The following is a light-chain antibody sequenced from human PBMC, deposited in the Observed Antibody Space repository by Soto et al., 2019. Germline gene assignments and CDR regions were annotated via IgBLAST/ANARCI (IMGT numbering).Light chain of an antibody. CDR2: GAS. CDR3: HQFNNWPLT. CDR1: QSVSNN. Sequence: EIVMTQSPATLSVSPGERATLSCRASQSVSNNLVWYQQKAGQAPRLLIYGASTRATGIPARFSGSGSGTEFTLTISSLQSEDSALYYCHQFNNWPLTFGGGTKVEIK. J-gene: IGKJ4*01. V-gene: IGKV3-15*01.